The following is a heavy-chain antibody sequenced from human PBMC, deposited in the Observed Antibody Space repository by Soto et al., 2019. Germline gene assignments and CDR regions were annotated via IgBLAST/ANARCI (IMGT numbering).Heavy chain of an antibody. J-gene: IGHJ1*01. V-gene: IGHV3-9*01. CDR1: GFTFDDYA. CDR3: VKDESINWYSGHFRH. Sequence: EVQLVESGGGLVQPGRSLRLPCAASGFTFDDYAMHWVRQVPGKGLEWVSGINWNSGSIGYGDSVKGRFAISRDNAKNSLHLQMNSLSAEDTAFYYCVKDESINWYSGHFRHWGQGTLVNVSS. CDR2: INWNSGSI. D-gene: IGHD6-13*01.